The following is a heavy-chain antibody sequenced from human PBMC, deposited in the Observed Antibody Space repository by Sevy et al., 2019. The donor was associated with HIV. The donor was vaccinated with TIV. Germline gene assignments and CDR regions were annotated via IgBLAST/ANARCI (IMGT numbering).Heavy chain of an antibody. CDR2: ISASGGST. CDR3: AKRLGGSLYTAVAANPVGAFDI. CDR1: GFTFSSYA. D-gene: IGHD6-19*01. Sequence: GGSLRLSCAASGFTFSSYAMSWVRQAPGKGLEWVSAISASGGSTYYSDSVKGRFTISRDNSKNTLYLQMNSLRAEDTAVYYCAKRLGGSLYTAVAANPVGAFDIWGQGTMVTVSS. V-gene: IGHV3-23*01. J-gene: IGHJ3*02.